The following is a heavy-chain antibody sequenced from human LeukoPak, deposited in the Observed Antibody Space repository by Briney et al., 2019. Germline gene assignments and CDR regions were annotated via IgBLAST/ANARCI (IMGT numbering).Heavy chain of an antibody. J-gene: IGHJ5*02. V-gene: IGHV1-8*01. Sequence: ASVKVSCTASGYTFTSYEINRVRQATGQGLEWMGWMNPTSGNTGYAQKLQGRVTMTRNTSISTAYMELSSLRSEDTAVYFFSRGDDRIRDFDWFGRYNWFDPWGQGTLVTVSS. D-gene: IGHD3-9*01. CDR1: GYTFTSYE. CDR2: MNPTSGNT. CDR3: SRGDDRIRDFDWFGRYNWFDP.